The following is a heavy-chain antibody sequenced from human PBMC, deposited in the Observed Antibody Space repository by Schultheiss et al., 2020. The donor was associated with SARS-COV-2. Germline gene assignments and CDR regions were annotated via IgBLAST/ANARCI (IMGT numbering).Heavy chain of an antibody. CDR2: IKQDGSET. V-gene: IGHV3-7*01. Sequence: GGSLRLSCAASGFTFSSYAMHWVRQAPGKGLEWVANIKQDGSETYYVDSVRGRFTVSRDNAQNSLYLQMNTLRAEDTAVYYCARDREGYYYYYGMDVWGQGTTVTVSS. CDR1: GFTFSSYA. CDR3: ARDREGYYYYYGMDV. J-gene: IGHJ6*02.